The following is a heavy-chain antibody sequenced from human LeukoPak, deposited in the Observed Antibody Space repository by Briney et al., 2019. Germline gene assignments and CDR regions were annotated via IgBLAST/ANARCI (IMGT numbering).Heavy chain of an antibody. CDR1: GFTFSSYG. Sequence: GGSLRLSCAASGFTFSSYGMHWVRQAPGKGLERVAVIWYDGSNKYYADSVKGRFTISRDNSKNTLYLQMNSLRAEDTAVYYCARGVFATVTTLDYWGQGTLVTVSS. J-gene: IGHJ4*02. CDR2: IWYDGSNK. V-gene: IGHV3-33*01. CDR3: ARGVFATVTTLDY. D-gene: IGHD4-11*01.